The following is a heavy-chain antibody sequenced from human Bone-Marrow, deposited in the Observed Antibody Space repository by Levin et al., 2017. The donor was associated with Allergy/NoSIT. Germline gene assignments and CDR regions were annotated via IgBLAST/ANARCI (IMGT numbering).Heavy chain of an antibody. CDR3: TRDRKDDYGMEV. V-gene: IGHV3-74*01. D-gene: IGHD3-16*01. Sequence: TGGSLRLSCAASGFSGYWMHWVRQAPGKGLVWVARINSDGSRTNYADSAKGRFTISRDNAKNTLYLQMDSLRAEDTAVYYCTRDRKDDYGMEVWGQGTTAIVS. J-gene: IGHJ6*02. CDR1: GFSGYW. CDR2: INSDGSRT.